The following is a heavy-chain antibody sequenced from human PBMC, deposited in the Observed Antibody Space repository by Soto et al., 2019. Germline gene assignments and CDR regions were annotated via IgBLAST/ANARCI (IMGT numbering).Heavy chain of an antibody. J-gene: IGHJ5*02. V-gene: IGHV1-8*01. CDR3: ARGATADYDFWANPRGDWLDL. D-gene: IGHD3-3*01. Sequence: QVQLVQSGAEVKRPGASVKVSCKASGYTFSSHDIIWVRQPAGQGLEWMGWMNPLKGLSKTTYLPSFRGRVVMTRATFLSTAYLELSGLRSDDTAVYFCARGATADYDFWANPRGDWLDLWGQGTLLTVSS. CDR2: MNPLKGLSKT. CDR1: GYTFSSHD.